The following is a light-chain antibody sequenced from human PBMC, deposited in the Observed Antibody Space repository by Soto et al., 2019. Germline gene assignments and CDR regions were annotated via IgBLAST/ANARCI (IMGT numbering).Light chain of an antibody. J-gene: IGKJ4*01. V-gene: IGKV1-17*01. Sequence: DIQMTQSPSSLSASIGDRVTITCRASQGIRNDLDWYQQRPGKAPKRLIYAASTLQSGVPSRFNGNGAGTEFTLTIDSLQSEDFATYYCTQHNSYPVTFGGGTKVEIK. CDR1: QGIRND. CDR3: TQHNSYPVT. CDR2: AAS.